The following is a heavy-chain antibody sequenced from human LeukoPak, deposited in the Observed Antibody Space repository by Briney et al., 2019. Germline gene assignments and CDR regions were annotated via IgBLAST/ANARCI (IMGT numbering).Heavy chain of an antibody. V-gene: IGHV3-66*01. CDR3: ARGRLWYDSSGHDAFDI. CDR2: IYSGGST. Sequence: GGSLRLSCAASGFTFSSYWMSWVRQAPGKGLEWVSVIYSGGSTYYADSVKGRFTISRDNSKNTLYLQMNSLRAEDTAVYYCARGRLWYDSSGHDAFDIWGQGTMVTVSS. D-gene: IGHD3-22*01. CDR1: GFTFSSYW. J-gene: IGHJ3*02.